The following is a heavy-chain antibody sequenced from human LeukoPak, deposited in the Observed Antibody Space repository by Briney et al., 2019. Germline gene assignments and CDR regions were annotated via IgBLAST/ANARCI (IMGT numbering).Heavy chain of an antibody. CDR2: INPNTGGT. CDR3: ARAREGEPGIAAATDY. Sequence: ASVNVSCKAYGYTFTGYYLHWVRQAPGQGLEWMGLINPNTGGTKYAQKFQDRVTMTTDTSTSTAYMELRSLRSDDTAVYYCARAREGEPGIAAATDYWGQGTLVTVSS. J-gene: IGHJ4*02. CDR1: GYTFTGYY. D-gene: IGHD6-13*01. V-gene: IGHV1-2*02.